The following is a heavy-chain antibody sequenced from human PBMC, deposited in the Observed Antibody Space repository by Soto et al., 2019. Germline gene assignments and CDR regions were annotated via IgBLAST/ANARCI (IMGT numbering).Heavy chain of an antibody. V-gene: IGHV4-34*01. D-gene: IGHD5-18*01. CDR2: INHSGST. Sequence: SSTLSRTCAASCGSFRGYYWICLRQPPGKGLEWIGEINHSGSTNYNPSLKSRVTISVDTSKNQFSLKLSSVTAADTAVYYCARERRGYSYGLDYWGQGTLVTVSS. CDR1: CGSFRGYY. J-gene: IGHJ4*02. CDR3: ARERRGYSYGLDY.